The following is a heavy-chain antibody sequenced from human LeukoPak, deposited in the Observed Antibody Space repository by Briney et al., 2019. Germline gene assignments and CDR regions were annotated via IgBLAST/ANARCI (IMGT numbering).Heavy chain of an antibody. Sequence: ASVKVSCKASGYLFTTYGISWVRQAPGQGLEWMGWISTYGGHTNYAHHFQDRVTVTTDTSTTTVFMELRSLRFDDTAVYYCARDPGFYCSSASCFLYFDHWGQGTLVTVSS. D-gene: IGHD2-2*01. V-gene: IGHV1-18*01. CDR3: ARDPGFYCSSASCFLYFDH. J-gene: IGHJ4*02. CDR1: GYLFTTYG. CDR2: ISTYGGHT.